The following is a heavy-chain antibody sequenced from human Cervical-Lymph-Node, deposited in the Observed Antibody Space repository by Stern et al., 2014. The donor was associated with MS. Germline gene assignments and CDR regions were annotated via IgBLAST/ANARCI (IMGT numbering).Heavy chain of an antibody. V-gene: IGHV2-5*02. Sequence: QVTLRESGPTLVKPTQTLTLTCSVSGFSLSTRGVGLAWIRQPPGKAMEWLAVVYWDDDQRYSPSLRSRLTITKDTSKNQVVLTLTNMDPVDTATYYCAHSPGYYYYAMDVWGQGTTVTVSS. CDR1: GFSLSTRGVG. CDR2: VYWDDDQ. J-gene: IGHJ6*02. CDR3: AHSPGYYYYAMDV.